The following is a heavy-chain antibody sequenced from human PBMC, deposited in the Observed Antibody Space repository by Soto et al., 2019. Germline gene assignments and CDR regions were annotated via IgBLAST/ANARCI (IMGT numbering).Heavy chain of an antibody. D-gene: IGHD4-17*01. Sequence: ASVKVSCKASGYTFTSYGISWVRQAPGQGLEWMGWISAYNGNTNYAQKLQGRVTMTTDTSTSTAYMELRSLRSDDTAVYYCARISLGDYIGCFDPWGQGTLVTVSS. CDR1: GYTFTSYG. V-gene: IGHV1-18*01. J-gene: IGHJ5*02. CDR3: ARISLGDYIGCFDP. CDR2: ISAYNGNT.